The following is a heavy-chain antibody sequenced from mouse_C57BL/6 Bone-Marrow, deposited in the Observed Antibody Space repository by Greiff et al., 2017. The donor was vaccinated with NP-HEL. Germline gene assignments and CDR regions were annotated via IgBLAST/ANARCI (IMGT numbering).Heavy chain of an antibody. V-gene: IGHV1-82*01. Sequence: QVQLQQSGPELVKPGASVKISCKASGYAFSSSWMNWVKQRPGKGLEWIGRIYPGDGDTNYNGKFKGKATLTADKSSSTAYMQLSSLTSEDTAVYYCTTSGIYYYGSSYFDYWGQGTTLTVSS. J-gene: IGHJ2*01. D-gene: IGHD1-1*01. CDR1: GYAFSSSW. CDR2: IYPGDGDT. CDR3: TTSGIYYYGSSYFDY.